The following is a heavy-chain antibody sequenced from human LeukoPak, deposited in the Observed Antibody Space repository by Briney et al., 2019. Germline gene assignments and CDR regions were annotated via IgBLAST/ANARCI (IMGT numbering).Heavy chain of an antibody. CDR3: ARDGTRAADLPEYFQH. Sequence: GGSLRLSCAASGFTFSSYSMNWVRQAPGKGLEWVSSISSSSSYIYYADSVKGRFTISRDNAKNSLYLQMNSLRAEDTAVYYCARDGTRAADLPEYFQHWGQGTLVTVSS. J-gene: IGHJ1*01. CDR2: ISSSSSYI. V-gene: IGHV3-21*01. D-gene: IGHD2-15*01. CDR1: GFTFSSYS.